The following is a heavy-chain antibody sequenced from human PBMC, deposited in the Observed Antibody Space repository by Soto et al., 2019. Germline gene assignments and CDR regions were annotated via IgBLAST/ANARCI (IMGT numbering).Heavy chain of an antibody. CDR3: ARDPPLNYYGSGTQTSE. Sequence: KTSETLSLTCAVYGESFSGHIWTWIRQTPGKGLQWIGQINHSGSASYNPSLKSRVTISVHTSNSQFSLELSSVTAADTAVYYCARDPPLNYYGSGTQTSEWGQGTLVTVSS. D-gene: IGHD3-10*01. CDR1: GESFSGHI. V-gene: IGHV4-34*01. CDR2: INHSGSA. J-gene: IGHJ4*02.